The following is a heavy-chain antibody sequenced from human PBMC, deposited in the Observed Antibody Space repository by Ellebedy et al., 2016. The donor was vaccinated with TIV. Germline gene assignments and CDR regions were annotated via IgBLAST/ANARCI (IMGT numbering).Heavy chain of an antibody. J-gene: IGHJ4*02. D-gene: IGHD3-10*01. CDR2: INPNSGGT. V-gene: IGHV1-2*02. CDR1: GGTFSSYA. Sequence: ASVKVSXXASGGTFSSYAISWVRQAPGQGLEWMGWINPNSGGTNYAQKFQGRVTMTRDTSISTAYMELSRLRSDDTAVYYCARRPSRGAYDYWGQGTLVTVSS. CDR3: ARRPSRGAYDY.